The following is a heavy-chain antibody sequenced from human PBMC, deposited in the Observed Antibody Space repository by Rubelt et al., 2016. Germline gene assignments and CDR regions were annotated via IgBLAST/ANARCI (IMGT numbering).Heavy chain of an antibody. D-gene: IGHD3-3*01. CDR2: LFYSVST. V-gene: IGHV4-39*01. CDR3: ARTSTRSGYYKHYFDY. CDR1: GGSISSSSYY. J-gene: IGHJ4*02. Sequence: QLQLQESGPGLVKPSETLSLTCTVSGGSISSSSYYWGWIRQPPGKGLEWIWSLFYSVSTYYNPSLKGRVNVSGDTSKNPVSLNVNSWTAVDTAVDYCARTSTRSGYYKHYFDYWGQGTLVTVSS.